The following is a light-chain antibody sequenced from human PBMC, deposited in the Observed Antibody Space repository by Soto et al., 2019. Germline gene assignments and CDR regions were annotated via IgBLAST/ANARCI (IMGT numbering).Light chain of an antibody. CDR1: QGIRSD. J-gene: IGKJ4*01. V-gene: IGKV1-17*01. Sequence: DIPMTQSPSSLSASVGDRVTITCRASQGIRSDLGWYQQKPGKAPKRLIYAAASLQSGVPSRFSGSGSGTEFTLTISSLQPEDFATYYCLQHNGYPLTFGGGTKVEIK. CDR2: AAA. CDR3: LQHNGYPLT.